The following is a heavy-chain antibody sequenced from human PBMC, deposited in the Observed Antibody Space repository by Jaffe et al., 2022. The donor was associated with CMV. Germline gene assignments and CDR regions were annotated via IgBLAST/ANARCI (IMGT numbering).Heavy chain of an antibody. CDR2: LYSDGTT. CDR1: GLTITSKY. Sequence: ELHLVETGGGLIQPGGSLRLSCAASGLTITSKYMSWVRQAPGKGLEWVSTLYSDGTTLYADSVKGRFTISKDNSKNTLSLQMNNLRADDTAIYYCARDLGGLWVGGIFDPWGQGTLVTVSS. D-gene: IGHD3-10*01. V-gene: IGHV3-53*02. J-gene: IGHJ5*02. CDR3: ARDLGGLWVGGIFDP.